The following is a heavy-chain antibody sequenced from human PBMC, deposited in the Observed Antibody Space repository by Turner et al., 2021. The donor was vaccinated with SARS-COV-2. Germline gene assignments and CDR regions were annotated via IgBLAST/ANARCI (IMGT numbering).Heavy chain of an antibody. CDR1: GGSISHFY. CDR3: ARDGDLRRNWFDP. J-gene: IGHJ5*02. V-gene: IGHV4-4*07. Sequence: QVQLQESGPRLVKPSETLSLNCSVSGGSISHFYWSWIRQPAGKGLEWIGRIYSSGSTNYNPSLKSRITMSVDTSKNHFSLRLNSVTAADTAVYYCARDGDLRRNWFDPWGQGIQVTVSS. CDR2: IYSSGST. D-gene: IGHD4-17*01.